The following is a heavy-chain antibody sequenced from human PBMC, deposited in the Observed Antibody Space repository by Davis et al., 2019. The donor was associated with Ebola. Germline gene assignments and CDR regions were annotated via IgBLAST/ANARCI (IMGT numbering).Heavy chain of an antibody. CDR1: GFAFTYAW. D-gene: IGHD4-23*01. CDR3: TTALDGRWYISDTSYHYYGMDV. Sequence: GGSLRLSCSTSGFAFTYAWMTWVRQAPGKGLEWVGRMQSKADGGAIDLAAPVKGRFTISRDDSKETLYLYMNSLKTEDTGVYYCTTALDGRWYISDTSYHYYGMDVWGTGTTVTVSS. J-gene: IGHJ6*04. V-gene: IGHV3-15*01. CDR2: MQSKADGGAI.